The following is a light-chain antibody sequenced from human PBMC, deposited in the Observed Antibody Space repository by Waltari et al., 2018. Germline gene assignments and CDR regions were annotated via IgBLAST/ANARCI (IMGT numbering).Light chain of an antibody. J-gene: IGKJ3*01. V-gene: IGKV1-27*01. Sequence: IQMTQSPSSLPASVGDRVTITCRASQDISNYLAWYQQKPGKVPKLLIYGTSTSQPGVPSRFSGSGSGTDYTLTISSLQPEDVATYYCQKYNSEPLTFGPGTRVDIK. CDR2: GTS. CDR1: QDISNY. CDR3: QKYNSEPLT.